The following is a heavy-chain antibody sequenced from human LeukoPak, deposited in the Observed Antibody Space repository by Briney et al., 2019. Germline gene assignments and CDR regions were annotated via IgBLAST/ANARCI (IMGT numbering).Heavy chain of an antibody. D-gene: IGHD3-16*01. J-gene: IGHJ4*02. CDR3: ARAVGPFDY. V-gene: IGHV3-74*01. Sequence: PGGSLRLSCAASGFTFSDYWMVWVRQVPGKGLVWVSHIDSDGSSTTYADSVKGRFTISRDNSKNTVYLQMNTLRDEDTAVYYCARAVGPFDYWGQGTLVTVSS. CDR2: IDSDGSST. CDR1: GFTFSDYW.